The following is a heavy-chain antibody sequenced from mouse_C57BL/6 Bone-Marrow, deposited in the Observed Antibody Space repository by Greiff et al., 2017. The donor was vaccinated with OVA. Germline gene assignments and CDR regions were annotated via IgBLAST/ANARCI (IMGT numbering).Heavy chain of an antibody. CDR2: INPYNGGT. CDR1: GYTFTDYY. D-gene: IGHD1-3*01. CDR3: ARGDNGGYLDY. V-gene: IGHV1-19*01. Sequence: VQLKQSGPVLVKPGASVKMSCKASGYTFTDYYMNWVKQSHGKSLEWIGVINPYNGGTSYNQKFKGKATLTVDKSSSTAYMELNSLTSEDSAVYYCARGDNGGYLDYWGQGTTLTVSS. J-gene: IGHJ2*01.